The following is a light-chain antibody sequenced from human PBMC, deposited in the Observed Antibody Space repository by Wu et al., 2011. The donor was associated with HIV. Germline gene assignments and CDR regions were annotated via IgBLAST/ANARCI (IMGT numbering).Light chain of an antibody. CDR2: GTS. CDR3: QQYGTSSYT. V-gene: IGKV3-20*01. CDR1: QSISSNS. Sequence: CRASQSISSNSLAWYQQTPGQAPRLLIYGTSSRATGIPDRFSGSGSGADFTLTISRLEPEDFVVYYCQQYGTSSYTFGQGTKLEIK. J-gene: IGKJ2*01.